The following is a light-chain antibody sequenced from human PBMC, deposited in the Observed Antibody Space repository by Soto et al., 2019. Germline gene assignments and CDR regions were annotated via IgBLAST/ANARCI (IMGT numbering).Light chain of an antibody. CDR2: AAS. V-gene: IGKV1-39*01. Sequence: DIQMTQSPSSLSASVGDRLSITCRASQSISSYLHWYQQKSGKAPKLLIYAASSLQSGVPSRFSGSGSGTDFTLTISSLQPEDFATYFCQQSYSTPRTFGQGTKVEIK. CDR3: QQSYSTPRT. J-gene: IGKJ1*01. CDR1: QSISSY.